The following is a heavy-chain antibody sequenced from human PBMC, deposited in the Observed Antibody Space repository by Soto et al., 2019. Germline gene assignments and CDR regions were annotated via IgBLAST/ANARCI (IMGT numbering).Heavy chain of an antibody. Sequence: SETLSLTCSDSGGSINSGAHYWSWLRQHPGKGLEWIGYIYYSGDTQYNPSLKSRVTISLDTSKNQFSLKLNSVTAADTAVYYCARLGGYCSSTSCYGYYGMDVWGQGTTVTVSS. CDR3: ARLGGYCSSTSCYGYYGMDV. CDR2: IYYSGDT. V-gene: IGHV4-31*03. CDR1: GGSINSGAHY. D-gene: IGHD2-2*01. J-gene: IGHJ6*02.